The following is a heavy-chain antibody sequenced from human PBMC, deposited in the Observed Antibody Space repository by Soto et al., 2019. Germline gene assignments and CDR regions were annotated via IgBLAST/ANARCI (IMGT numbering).Heavy chain of an antibody. J-gene: IGHJ6*03. CDR1: ELKIRRLW. Sequence: AVELKIRRLWVHRVSKDTGKGLVWVSRINSDGRSTSYEDYVKGRFTISRDNAKNTLYLQMNSLRAEDTAVYYCACLEAGYWVCYYYYDLDVWGKGTTVTVSS. V-gene: IGHV3-74*01. CDR3: ACLEAGYWVCYYYYDLDV. CDR2: INSDGRST. D-gene: IGHD2-21*01.